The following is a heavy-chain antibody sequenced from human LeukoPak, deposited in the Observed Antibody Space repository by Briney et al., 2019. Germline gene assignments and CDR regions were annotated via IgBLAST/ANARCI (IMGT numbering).Heavy chain of an antibody. CDR1: GFTFGDYA. V-gene: IGHV3-49*04. D-gene: IGHD1-26*01. J-gene: IGHJ6*02. CDR3: SRDGCGIHHGMDV. Sequence: GGSLRLSCTASGFTFGDYAMSWVRQAPGKGLEWVGFIRGKAYGGTTEYAASVKGRFTISRDDSKSIAYLQVNSLKTEDTAVYYCSRDGCGIHHGMDVWGQGTTVTVSS. CDR2: IRGKAYGGTT.